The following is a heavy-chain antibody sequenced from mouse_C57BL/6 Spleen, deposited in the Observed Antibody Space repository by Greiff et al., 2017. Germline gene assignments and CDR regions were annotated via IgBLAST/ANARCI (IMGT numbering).Heavy chain of an antibody. Sequence: VQLKESGPGLVKPSQSLSLTCSVTGYSITSGYYWNWIRQFPGNKLEWMGYISYDGSNHYNPSLKNRISITRDTSKNQFFLKLNSVTTEDTATYYCAKGDYYGSSTHYFDYWGQGTTLTVSS. J-gene: IGHJ2*01. V-gene: IGHV3-6*01. CDR2: ISYDGSN. CDR3: AKGDYYGSSTHYFDY. CDR1: GYSITSGYY. D-gene: IGHD1-1*01.